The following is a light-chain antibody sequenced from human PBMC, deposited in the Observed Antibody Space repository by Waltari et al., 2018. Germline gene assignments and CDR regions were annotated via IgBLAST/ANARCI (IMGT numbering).Light chain of an antibody. CDR1: DFNIGTSS. V-gene: IGLV1-44*01. J-gene: IGLJ3*02. CDR2: RNY. CDR3: ATWDDSLNVVV. Sequence: QSVLTQPPSASATPGQRVTISCSGSDFNIGTSSVNWYQQVPGAAPKLVIFRNYQRPSGIPDRFSGFKSGTSASVVSSGVQSEDAATYHCATWDDSLNVVVFGGGTTLTVL.